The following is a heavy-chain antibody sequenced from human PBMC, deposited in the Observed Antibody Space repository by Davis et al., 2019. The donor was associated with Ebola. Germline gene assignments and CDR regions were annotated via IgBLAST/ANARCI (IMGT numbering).Heavy chain of an antibody. J-gene: IGHJ5*02. CDR1: GFTFSSYA. Sequence: GESLKISCAASGFTFSSYAMRWVRQAPGKGLEWVSSISVRSITYHADSVKGRFTISRDNSKNTLYLQMNSLRAEDTAVYYCAKVHPPTTVTTGWFDPWGQGTLVTVSS. D-gene: IGHD4-17*01. V-gene: IGHV3-23*01. CDR2: ISVRSIT. CDR3: AKVHPPTTVTTGWFDP.